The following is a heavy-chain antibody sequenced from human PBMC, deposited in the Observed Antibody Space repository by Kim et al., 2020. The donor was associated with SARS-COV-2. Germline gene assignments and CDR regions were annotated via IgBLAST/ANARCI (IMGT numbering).Heavy chain of an antibody. D-gene: IGHD3-3*01. Sequence: GGSLRLSCEASGFTFSSQSMSWVRRGSGKGLEWVASMKEDGSNIYYVDSVKGRFTISRENGKNSLYLQMKTLRPEDTAVYYCAKGAGNRHDYWGQGALV. CDR2: MKEDGSNI. J-gene: IGHJ4*02. V-gene: IGHV3-7*03. CDR1: GFTFSSQS. CDR3: AKGAGNRHDY.